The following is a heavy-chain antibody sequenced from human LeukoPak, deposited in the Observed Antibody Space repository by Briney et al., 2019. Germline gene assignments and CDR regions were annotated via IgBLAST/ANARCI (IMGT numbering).Heavy chain of an antibody. J-gene: IGHJ3*02. CDR1: GYTFTGYY. CDR3: ARSRPGLHDAFDI. Sequence: ASVKVSCKASGYTFTGYYMHWVRQAPGQGLEWMGWINPSSGGTNYAQKFQGRVTMTRDTSISTAYMELSRLRSDDAAVYYCARSRPGLHDAFDIWGQGTMVTVSS. V-gene: IGHV1-2*02. D-gene: IGHD1-14*01. CDR2: INPSSGGT.